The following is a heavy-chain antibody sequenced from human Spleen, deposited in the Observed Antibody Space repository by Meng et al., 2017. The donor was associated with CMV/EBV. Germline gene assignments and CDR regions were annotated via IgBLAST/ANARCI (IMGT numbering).Heavy chain of an antibody. Sequence: SETLSLTCTVYGGSISGYYWNWIRQPPGKGLEWIGYIYYSGSTNYNPSLKSRVTISVDTSKNQFSLKLSSVTAADTAVYYCARQYCSGGSCYLDYWGQGTLVTVSS. CDR3: ARQYCSGGSCYLDY. V-gene: IGHV4-59*01. D-gene: IGHD2-15*01. J-gene: IGHJ4*02. CDR2: IYYSGST. CDR1: GGSISGYY.